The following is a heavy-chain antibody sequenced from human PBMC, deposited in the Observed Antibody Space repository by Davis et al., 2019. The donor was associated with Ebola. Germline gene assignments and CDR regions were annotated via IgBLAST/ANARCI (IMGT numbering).Heavy chain of an antibody. CDR2: ITSSSSYI. D-gene: IGHD1-7*01. J-gene: IGHJ6*02. CDR1: GFTFTSYS. CDR3: AKVGQMKWNFRYAMDV. Sequence: GESLKISCAASGFTFTSYSMNWVRQAPGKGLEWVSFITSSSSYIYYADSVKGRFTISRDNAKNSLYLQMSSLRAEDTAVYYCAKVGQMKWNFRYAMDVWGQGTTVTVS. V-gene: IGHV3-21*01.